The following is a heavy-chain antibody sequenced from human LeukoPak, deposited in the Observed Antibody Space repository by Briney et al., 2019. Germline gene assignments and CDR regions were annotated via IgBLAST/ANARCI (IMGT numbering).Heavy chain of an antibody. CDR2: INHSGST. CDR3: ARAAYSSTWYSRYFDL. CDR1: GGSFSGYY. Sequence: SETLSLTCAVYGGSFSGYYRSWIRQPPGKGLEWIGEINHSGSTNYNPSLKSRVTISVDTSKNQFSLKLSSVTAADTAVYYCARAAYSSTWYSRYFDLWGRGTLVTVSS. D-gene: IGHD6-13*01. V-gene: IGHV4-34*01. J-gene: IGHJ2*01.